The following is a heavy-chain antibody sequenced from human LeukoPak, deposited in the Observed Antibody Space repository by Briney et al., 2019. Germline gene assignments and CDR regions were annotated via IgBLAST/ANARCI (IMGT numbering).Heavy chain of an antibody. CDR3: ASFRWFGELLSGWFDP. V-gene: IGHV4-31*03. J-gene: IGHJ5*02. Sequence: PSGNLSLTCTVSGGSISSGGYYWSWLRQHPGKGLEWIGYIYYSGSTYYNPSLKSRVTISVDTSKNQFSLKLSSVTAADTAVYYCASFRWFGELLSGWFDPWGQGTLVTVSS. CDR2: IYYSGST. CDR1: GGSISSGGYY. D-gene: IGHD3-10*01.